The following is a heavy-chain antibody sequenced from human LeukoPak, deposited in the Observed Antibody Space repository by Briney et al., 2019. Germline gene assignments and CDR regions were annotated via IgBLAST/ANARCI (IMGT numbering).Heavy chain of an antibody. D-gene: IGHD3-9*01. CDR3: AKDLERYDILTGYPGY. V-gene: IGHV3-30*18. Sequence: GGSLRLSCAASGFTFSSYGMHWVRQAPGKGLEWVAVISYDGSNKYYADSVKGRFTISRDNSMNTLYLQMNSLRAEDTAVYYCAKDLERYDILTGYPGYWGQGTLVTVSS. CDR2: ISYDGSNK. CDR1: GFTFSSYG. J-gene: IGHJ4*02.